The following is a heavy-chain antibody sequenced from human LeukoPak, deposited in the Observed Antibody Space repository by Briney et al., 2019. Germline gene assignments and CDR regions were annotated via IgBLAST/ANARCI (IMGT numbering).Heavy chain of an antibody. Sequence: PGGSLRLSCAASGFTFSSYAMHWVRQAPGKGLEWVAVISYDGSNKYYADSVKGRFTISRDNSKNTLYLQMNSLRAEDTAVYYCAREGGGYYDILTGYYGRGHDLWGRGTLVTVSS. J-gene: IGHJ2*01. V-gene: IGHV3-30-3*01. CDR3: AREGGGYYDILTGYYGRGHDL. CDR2: ISYDGSNK. CDR1: GFTFSSYA. D-gene: IGHD3-9*01.